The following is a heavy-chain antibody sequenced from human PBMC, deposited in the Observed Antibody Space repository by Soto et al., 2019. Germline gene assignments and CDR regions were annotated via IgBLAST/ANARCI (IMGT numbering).Heavy chain of an antibody. CDR3: AREDLGTMVRGVIRYYYYGMDV. V-gene: IGHV3-33*01. J-gene: IGHJ6*02. D-gene: IGHD3-10*01. CDR2: IWYDGSNK. CDR1: GFTFISYG. Sequence: QTGGSLRLSCAASGFTFISYGMHWVRQAPGKGLEWVGVIWYDGSNKYYADSVKGRFTISRDNSKNTLYLQMNSLRAEDTAVYYCAREDLGTMVRGVIRYYYYGMDVWGQGTTVTVSS.